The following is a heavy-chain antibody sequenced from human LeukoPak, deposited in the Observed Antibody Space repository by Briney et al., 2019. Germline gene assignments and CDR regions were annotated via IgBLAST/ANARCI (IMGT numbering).Heavy chain of an antibody. CDR1: GFTFSSYW. Sequence: GGSLRLSCAASGFTFSSYWMSWVRQAPGKGLEWVAVISYDGSNKYYADSVKGRFTISRDNSKNTLYLQMNSLRAEDTAVYYCARDYTYYYGSGSYVDYWGQGTLVTVSS. D-gene: IGHD3-10*01. CDR3: ARDYTYYYGSGSYVDY. J-gene: IGHJ4*02. CDR2: ISYDGSNK. V-gene: IGHV3-30-3*01.